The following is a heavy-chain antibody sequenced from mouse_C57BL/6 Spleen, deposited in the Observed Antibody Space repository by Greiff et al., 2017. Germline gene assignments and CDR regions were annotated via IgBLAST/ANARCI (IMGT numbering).Heavy chain of an antibody. J-gene: IGHJ3*01. Sequence: QVQLQQPGAELVKPGASVKLSCKASGYTFTSYWMHWVKQRPGQGLEWIGMIHPTGGSTNYNEKFKSKATLTVDKSSSTAYMQRSSLTSEDSAVYDCAGERGVLYGCSYWGQGTMLTVSA. CDR3: AGERGVLYGCSY. CDR1: GYTFTSYW. D-gene: IGHD1-1*01. CDR2: IHPTGGST. V-gene: IGHV1-64*01.